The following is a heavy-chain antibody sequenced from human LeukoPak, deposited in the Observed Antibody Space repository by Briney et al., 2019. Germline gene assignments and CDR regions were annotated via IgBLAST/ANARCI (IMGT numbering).Heavy chain of an antibody. CDR2: ISDSGST. V-gene: IGHV4-59*01. D-gene: IGHD4-17*01. CDR1: GGSMNNYY. Sequence: SETLSLTCTVSGGSMNNYYWSWIRQAPGKGLEWNGYISDSGSTNYNPSLGSRVTISVDTSKNQFSLKLTSVTAADTALYYCARYDYGDCWFDPWGQGTLVTVSS. CDR3: ARYDYGDCWFDP. J-gene: IGHJ5*02.